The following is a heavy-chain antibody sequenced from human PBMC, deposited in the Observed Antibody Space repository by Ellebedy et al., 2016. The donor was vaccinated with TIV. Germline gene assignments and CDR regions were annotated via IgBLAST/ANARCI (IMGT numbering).Heavy chain of an antibody. J-gene: IGHJ6*02. CDR1: GYTFTGYY. Sequence: AASVKVSCKASGYTFTGYYMHWVRQAPGQGLEWMGWINPNSGGTNYAQKFQGWVTMTRDTSISTAYMELSRLRSDDTAVYYCARALWFGEFNYGMDVWGQGTTVTVSS. CDR2: INPNSGGT. CDR3: ARALWFGEFNYGMDV. V-gene: IGHV1-2*04. D-gene: IGHD3-10*01.